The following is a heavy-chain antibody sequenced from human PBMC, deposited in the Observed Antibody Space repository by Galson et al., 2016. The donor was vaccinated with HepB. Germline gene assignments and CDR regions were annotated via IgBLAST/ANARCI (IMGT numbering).Heavy chain of an antibody. CDR3: ANYLGYGSGRPGYFHS. J-gene: IGHJ4*02. CDR1: GFTFSSYA. CDR2: INTDGSTT. Sequence: SLRLSCAASGFTFSSYAMNWVRQAPGKGLVWVSRINTDGSTTYYTDSVKGRFTISRDNSKTTLYLEMNSLRVEDTAVYFCANYLGYGSGRPGYFHSWGQGTLVTVSP. D-gene: IGHD3-10*01. V-gene: IGHV3-23*01.